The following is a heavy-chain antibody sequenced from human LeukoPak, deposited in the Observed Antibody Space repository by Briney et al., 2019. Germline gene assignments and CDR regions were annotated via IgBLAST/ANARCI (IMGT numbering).Heavy chain of an antibody. Sequence: PGGSLRLSCAGPGFSFSAYAMTWVRQTPEKGLEWVSAISGGGDYIYYADSVRGRFTASRDNSKSTMFLQMNSLRADDTAIYFCAKNYGESRPFYDYWGQGILVIVSS. V-gene: IGHV3-23*01. D-gene: IGHD4-17*01. J-gene: IGHJ4*02. CDR1: GFSFSAYA. CDR2: ISGGGDYI. CDR3: AKNYGESRPFYDY.